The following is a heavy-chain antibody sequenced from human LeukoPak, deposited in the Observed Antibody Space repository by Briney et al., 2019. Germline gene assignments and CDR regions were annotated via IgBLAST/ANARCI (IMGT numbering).Heavy chain of an antibody. Sequence: SQTLSLTCTVSGGSISSGGYYWSWIRQHPGRGLEWIGYIYYSGSTYYNPSLKSRVTISVDTSKNQFSLKLSSVTAADTAVYYCATMTTVTSRFDPWGQGTLVTVSS. V-gene: IGHV4-31*03. J-gene: IGHJ5*02. CDR1: GGSISSGGYY. CDR2: IYYSGST. D-gene: IGHD4-17*01. CDR3: ATMTTVTSRFDP.